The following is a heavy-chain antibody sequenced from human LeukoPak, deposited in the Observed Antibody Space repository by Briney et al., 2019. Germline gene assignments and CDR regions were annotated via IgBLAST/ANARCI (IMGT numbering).Heavy chain of an antibody. CDR2: IYHSGST. J-gene: IGHJ4*02. V-gene: IGHV4-39*07. Sequence: SETLSLTCTVSGGSTSSSSYYWDWIRQPPGKGLEWIGSIYHSGSTYYNPSLKSRVTISIDTSKNQFSLKVTSVTAADTAVYFCARERPLTSGSYFDHWGQGTQIAVSS. CDR1: GGSTSSSSYY. D-gene: IGHD1-26*01. CDR3: ARERPLTSGSYFDH.